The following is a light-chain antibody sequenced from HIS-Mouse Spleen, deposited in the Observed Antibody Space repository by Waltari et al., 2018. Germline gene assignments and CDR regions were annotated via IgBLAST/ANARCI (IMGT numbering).Light chain of an antibody. CDR3: QQLNSYLPT. V-gene: IGKV1-9*01. CDR2: AAS. CDR1: QGISSY. J-gene: IGKJ1*01. Sequence: DIQLTQSPSFLSASVGDRVTITCRASQGISSYLAWYQQKPGKAPKRLIYAASTLQSGVPSRFSGSGSGTEFTLTISSLQPEDFATYYCQQLNSYLPTFGQGTKVEIK.